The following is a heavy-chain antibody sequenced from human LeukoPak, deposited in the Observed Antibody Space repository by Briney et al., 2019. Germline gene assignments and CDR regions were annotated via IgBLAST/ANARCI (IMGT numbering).Heavy chain of an antibody. D-gene: IGHD1-1*01. CDR3: ARDHNYAFDN. Sequence: GGSLRLSCTASGFPFSDYSMNWVRQAPGKGLEWISYIGISSGNTKYADSVKGRFTISADNAKNSLYLQMNSLRVEDTAVYYCARDHNYAFDNWGQGTLVCVSS. J-gene: IGHJ4*02. CDR2: IGISSGNT. CDR1: GFPFSDYS. V-gene: IGHV3-48*04.